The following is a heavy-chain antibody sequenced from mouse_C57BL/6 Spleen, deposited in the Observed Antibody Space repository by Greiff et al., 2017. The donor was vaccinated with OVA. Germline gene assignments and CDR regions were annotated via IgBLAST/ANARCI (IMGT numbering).Heavy chain of an antibody. J-gene: IGHJ4*01. CDR3: ASYDYVYYAMDY. V-gene: IGHV2-2*01. CDR1: GFSLTSYG. CDR2: IWSGGST. Sequence: VKLQESGPGLVQPSQSLSITCTVSGFSLTSYGVHWVRQSPGKGLEWLGVIWSGGSTDYNAAFISRLSISKDNSKSQVFFKMNSLQADDTAIYYCASYDYVYYAMDYWGQGTSVTVSS. D-gene: IGHD2-4*01.